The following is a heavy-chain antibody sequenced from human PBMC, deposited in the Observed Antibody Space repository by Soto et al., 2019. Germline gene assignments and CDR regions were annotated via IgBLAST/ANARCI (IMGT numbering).Heavy chain of an antibody. CDR2: ISSSSSYI. CDR1: GFTFSSYS. Sequence: GGSLRLSCAASGFTFSSYSMNWVRQAPEKGLEWVSSISSSSSYIYYADSVKGRFTISRDNAKNSLYLQMNSLRAEDTAVYYCARESRVEEWLLHDCFDYWGQGTLVTVSS. J-gene: IGHJ4*02. D-gene: IGHD3-3*01. V-gene: IGHV3-21*01. CDR3: ARESRVEEWLLHDCFDY.